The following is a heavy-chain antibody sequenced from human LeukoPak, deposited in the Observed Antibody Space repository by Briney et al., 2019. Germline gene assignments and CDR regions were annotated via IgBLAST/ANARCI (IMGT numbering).Heavy chain of an antibody. Sequence: GGSLRLSCAASGFTFSSYGMHWVRQAPGKGLEWVAVIWYDGSNKYYADAVKGRFTISRDNSKNTLYLQMNSLRAEDTAVYYCASAVYYDSSGYYYDAFDIWGQGTMVTVSS. J-gene: IGHJ3*02. CDR3: ASAVYYDSSGYYYDAFDI. CDR1: GFTFSSYG. D-gene: IGHD3-22*01. V-gene: IGHV3-33*01. CDR2: IWYDGSNK.